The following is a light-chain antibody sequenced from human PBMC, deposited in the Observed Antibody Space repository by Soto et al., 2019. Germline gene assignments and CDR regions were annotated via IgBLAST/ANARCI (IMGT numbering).Light chain of an antibody. CDR1: SSDVGGYNY. CDR2: DVS. Sequence: QSALTQPASVSGSPGQSITISCTGTSSDVGGYNYVSWYQQHPGKAPKLMIYDVSNRPSGVSNRFSASKSGNTASLTISGLQAEHEADYYCSSYTSSSTLVVFGGGTKLTVL. V-gene: IGLV2-14*01. CDR3: SSYTSSSTLVV. J-gene: IGLJ2*01.